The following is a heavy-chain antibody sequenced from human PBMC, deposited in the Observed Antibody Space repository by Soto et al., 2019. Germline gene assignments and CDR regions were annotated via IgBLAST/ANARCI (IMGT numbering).Heavy chain of an antibody. CDR1: GGSISSDGYY. D-gene: IGHD5-18*01. V-gene: IGHV4-31*03. CDR3: ATVPGGYSFGYLYYFDY. CDR2: IYYSGST. J-gene: IGHJ4*02. Sequence: SETLSLTCTVSGGSISSDGYYWNWIRQHPGKGLEWIGYIYYSGSTYYNPSLKSRLTISADTSKNQFSLKLSSVTAADTAVYYCATVPGGYSFGYLYYFDYWGQGSLVTVSS.